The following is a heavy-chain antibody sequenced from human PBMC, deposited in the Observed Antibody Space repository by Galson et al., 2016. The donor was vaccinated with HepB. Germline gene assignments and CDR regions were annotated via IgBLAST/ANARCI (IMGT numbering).Heavy chain of an antibody. D-gene: IGHD6-19*01. CDR3: ARDGYSSGWDRDGY. J-gene: IGHJ4*02. V-gene: IGHV1-69*13. CDR1: GGTFSTYA. Sequence: SVKVSCKASGGTFSTYAINWVRQAPGQGLEWMGGIIPMLDTTNYAQKFQGRLTITADESTRTAFMDLSSLRSEGTAMYYCARDGYSSGWDRDGYWGQGTLVTVSS. CDR2: IIPMLDTT.